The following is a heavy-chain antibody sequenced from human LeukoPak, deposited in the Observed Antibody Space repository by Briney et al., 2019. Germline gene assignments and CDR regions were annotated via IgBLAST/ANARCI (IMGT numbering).Heavy chain of an antibody. V-gene: IGHV4-4*07. CDR3: ARGDIVVVPAADYYYYYMDV. CDR1: GGSISSYY. J-gene: IGHJ6*03. D-gene: IGHD2-2*01. Sequence: PSETLSLTCTVSGGSISSYYWSWIRQPAGKGLEWIGRIYTSGSTNYNPSLKSRVTMSVDSSKNQFSLKLSSVTAADTAVYYCARGDIVVVPAADYYYYYMDVWGKGTTVTVSS. CDR2: IYTSGST.